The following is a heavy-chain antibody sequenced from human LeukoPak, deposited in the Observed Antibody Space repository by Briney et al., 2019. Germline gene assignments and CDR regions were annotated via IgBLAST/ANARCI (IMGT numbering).Heavy chain of an antibody. Sequence: PGGSLRLSCAASGFTFSSYAMSWVRQAPGKGLEWVSAISGSGGSTYYADSVKGRFTISRDNAKNSLYLQMNSLRAEDTALYYCAKGGYSYGYGYHFDYWGQGTLVTVSS. CDR1: GFTFSSYA. CDR2: ISGSGGST. V-gene: IGHV3-23*01. D-gene: IGHD5-18*01. CDR3: AKGGYSYGYGYHFDY. J-gene: IGHJ4*02.